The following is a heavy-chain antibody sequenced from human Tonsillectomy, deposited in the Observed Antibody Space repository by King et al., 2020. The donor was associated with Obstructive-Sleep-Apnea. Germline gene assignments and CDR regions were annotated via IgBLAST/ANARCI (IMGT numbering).Heavy chain of an antibody. CDR3: VRMLDYDDLGGD. V-gene: IGHV4-4*07. D-gene: IGHD3-3*01. J-gene: IGHJ4*02. Sequence: QLQESGPGLVKPSETLSLMCTVSGVSISAYSWSWVRQPAGKGLEWIGRIHSSDSTNYNPSLKSRVTMSVDTSKNQFSLKLSYVTAADTAVYYCVRMLDYDDLGGDWGQGALVTVSS. CDR2: IHSSDST. CDR1: GVSISAYS.